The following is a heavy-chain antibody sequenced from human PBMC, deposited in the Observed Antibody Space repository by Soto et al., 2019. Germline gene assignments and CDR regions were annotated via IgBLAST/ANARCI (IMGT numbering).Heavy chain of an antibody. D-gene: IGHD3-16*02. Sequence: QVQLVQSGDEVRKPGSSVKVSCQASGYIFVNSGITWVRQAPGQGLEWMGWISPYSGNTHYASKVKGRLTMTTDTSTSTAYMDLGSLTSDERDVYYCAMVDNFVTPTPQDVWGQGTTVTVSS. CDR1: GYIFVNSG. J-gene: IGHJ6*02. CDR2: ISPYSGNT. V-gene: IGHV1-18*01. CDR3: AMVDNFVTPTPQDV.